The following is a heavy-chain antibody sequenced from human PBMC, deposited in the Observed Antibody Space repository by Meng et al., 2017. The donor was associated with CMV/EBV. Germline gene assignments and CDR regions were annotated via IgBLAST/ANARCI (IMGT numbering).Heavy chain of an antibody. CDR2: IYPGDSDT. V-gene: IGHV5-51*01. CDR3: ARLVPAAIFWDQ. D-gene: IGHD2-2*02. J-gene: IGHJ4*02. Sequence: GGSLRLSCKGSGYSFTGYWIGWVRQMPGKGLEWMGIIYPGDSDTRYSPSFQGQVTISADKSISTAYLQWSSLKASDTAMYYCARLVPAAIFWDQWGQGTLVTVSS. CDR1: GYSFTGYW.